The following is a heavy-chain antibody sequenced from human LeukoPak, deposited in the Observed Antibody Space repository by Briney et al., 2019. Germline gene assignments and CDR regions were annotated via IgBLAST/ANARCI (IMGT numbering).Heavy chain of an antibody. J-gene: IGHJ4*02. D-gene: IGHD1-26*01. CDR3: ARESGSYEAYFDY. CDR1: GGTFSSYS. CDR2: IFPIFATA. V-gene: IGHV1-69*15. Sequence: SVKVSCRASGGTFSSYSISWVRQAPGQGLEWMGRIFPIFATANYAQKFQGRATITADESTSTAYMELSSLRSEDTAVYYCARESGSYEAYFDYWGQGTLVTVSS.